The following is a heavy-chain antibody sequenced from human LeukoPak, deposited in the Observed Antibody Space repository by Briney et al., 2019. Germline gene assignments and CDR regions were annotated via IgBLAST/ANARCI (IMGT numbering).Heavy chain of an antibody. D-gene: IGHD3-22*01. V-gene: IGHV4-31*03. J-gene: IGHJ3*02. CDR2: IYYSAST. CDR3: ARGSLTYYDSSGYYYRAFDI. Sequence: TLSLTCTVSGGSISSGGYFWSWIRQHPGKGLEWIGSIYYSASTYYNPSLKSRVTISVDTSKNQFSLKLSSVTAADTAVYYCARGSLTYYDSSGYYYRAFDIWGQGTMVTVSS. CDR1: GGSISSGGYF.